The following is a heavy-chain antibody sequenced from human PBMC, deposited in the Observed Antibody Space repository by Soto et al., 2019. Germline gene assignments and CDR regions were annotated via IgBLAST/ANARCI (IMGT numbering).Heavy chain of an antibody. CDR3: ASEHSSGWRYFDY. CDR2: ISSSSSYI. J-gene: IGHJ4*02. V-gene: IGHV3-21*01. Sequence: GGSLRLSCAASGFTFSSYSMNWVRQAPGKGLEWVSSISSSSSYIYYADSVKGRFTISRDNAKNSLYLQMNSLRAEDTAVYYCASEHSSGWRYFDYWGQGTLVTRLL. CDR1: GFTFSSYS. D-gene: IGHD6-19*01.